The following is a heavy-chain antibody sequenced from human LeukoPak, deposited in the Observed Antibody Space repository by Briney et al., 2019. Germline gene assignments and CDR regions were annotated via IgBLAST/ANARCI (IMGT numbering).Heavy chain of an antibody. J-gene: IGHJ3*02. CDR2: IYYSGST. D-gene: IGHD3-10*01. CDR3: ARLLWFGDYEGAFDI. V-gene: IGHV4-59*08. Sequence: PSETLSLTCTVSGGSIRSYYWSWIRQPPGKGLEWIGYIYYSGSTNYNPSLKSRVTISVDTSKNQFSLKLSSVTAADTAVYYCARLLWFGDYEGAFDIWGQGTMVTVSS. CDR1: GGSIRSYY.